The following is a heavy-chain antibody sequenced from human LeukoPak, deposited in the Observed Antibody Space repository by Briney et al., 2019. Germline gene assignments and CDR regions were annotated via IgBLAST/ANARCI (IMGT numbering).Heavy chain of an antibody. Sequence: ASVKVSCKASGYTFTGYYMHWVRQAPGQGLEWMGWINPNSGGTNYAQKFQGRVTMTRDTSISTAYMEQSRLRSDDTAVYYCARDRTGYSSGWEDNDYWGQGTLVTVSS. V-gene: IGHV1-2*02. CDR1: GYTFTGYY. D-gene: IGHD6-19*01. CDR2: INPNSGGT. J-gene: IGHJ4*02. CDR3: ARDRTGYSSGWEDNDY.